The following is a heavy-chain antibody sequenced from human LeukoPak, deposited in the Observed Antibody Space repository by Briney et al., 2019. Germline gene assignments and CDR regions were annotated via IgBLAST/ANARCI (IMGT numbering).Heavy chain of an antibody. V-gene: IGHV3-23*01. CDR3: ARDKAVAGLDAFDI. J-gene: IGHJ3*02. CDR1: GFTFSGYA. CDR2: ISGSGGST. Sequence: GGSLRLSCAASGFTFSGYAMSWARQAPGKGLEWVSAISGSGGSTYYADSVKGRFTISRDNSKNTLYLEMNSLRAEDMAMYYCARDKAVAGLDAFDIWGQGTMVIVSS. D-gene: IGHD6-19*01.